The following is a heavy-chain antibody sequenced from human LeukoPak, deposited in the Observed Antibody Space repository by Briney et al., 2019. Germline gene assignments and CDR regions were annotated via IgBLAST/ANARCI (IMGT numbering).Heavy chain of an antibody. CDR3: ARASSGWSHDAFDI. CDR1: GFTVSSNY. CDR2: IYSGGST. J-gene: IGHJ3*02. V-gene: IGHV3-66*02. Sequence: GGSLRLSCAASGFTVSSNYMSWVRQAPGKGLEWVSVIYSGGSTYYADSVKGRFTISRDNSKNTLYLQMNSLRAEDTAVYYCARASSGWSHDAFDIWGQGTMVTVSS. D-gene: IGHD6-19*01.